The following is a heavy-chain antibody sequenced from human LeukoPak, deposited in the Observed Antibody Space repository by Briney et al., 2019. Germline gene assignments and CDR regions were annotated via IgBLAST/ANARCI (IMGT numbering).Heavy chain of an antibody. CDR2: INWNGCSL. D-gene: IGHD3-3*01. CDR1: GFSFGDYG. CDR3: ARAPYDFWSGYYFDY. V-gene: IGHV3-20*04. J-gene: IGHJ4*02. Sequence: GGSLRLSCSASGFSFGDYGMSWVRQAPGKGLEWVSDINWNGCSLGYADSVKGRFTISRDNAKKSLYLQMNSLRAEDTAVYYCARAPYDFWSGYYFDYWGQATLVTVSS.